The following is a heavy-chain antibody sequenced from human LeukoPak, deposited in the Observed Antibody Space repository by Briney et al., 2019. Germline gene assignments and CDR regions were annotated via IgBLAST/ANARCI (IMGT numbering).Heavy chain of an antibody. V-gene: IGHV1-8*01. CDR2: MNPNSGFT. CDR3: ARVPRELGAY. Sequence: GASVKVSCKASGYTFTNYDINWVRQATGQGLEWMGYMNPNSGFTTYAQKFQDRVTMTRDTSISTAYMELSSLRSDDTAVYYCARVPRELGAYWGQGTLVTVSS. J-gene: IGHJ4*02. D-gene: IGHD3-16*01. CDR1: GYTFTNYD.